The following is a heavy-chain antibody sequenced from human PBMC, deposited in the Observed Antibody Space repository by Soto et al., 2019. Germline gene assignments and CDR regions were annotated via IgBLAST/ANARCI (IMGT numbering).Heavy chain of an antibody. CDR1: RYTFTSYG. V-gene: IGHV1-18*01. J-gene: IGHJ6*02. Sequence: GASVKVSCKASRYTFTSYGISWVRQAPGQGLEWMGWISAYNGNTNYAQKLQGRVTMTTDTSTSTAYMELRSLRSDDTAVYYCARDIEVVPAAMNGYYYYGMDVRGQGTTVTVSS. CDR3: ARDIEVVPAAMNGYYYYGMDV. CDR2: ISAYNGNT. D-gene: IGHD2-2*01.